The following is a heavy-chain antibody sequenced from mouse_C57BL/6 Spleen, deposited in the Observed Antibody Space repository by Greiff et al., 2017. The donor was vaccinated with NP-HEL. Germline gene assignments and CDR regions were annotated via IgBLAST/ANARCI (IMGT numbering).Heavy chain of an antibody. J-gene: IGHJ4*01. CDR1: GYTFTSYW. Sequence: QVQLQQSGAELVRPGTSVKLSCKASGYTFTSYWMHWVKQRPGQGLEWIGVIDPSDSYTNYNQKFKGKATLTVDTSSSTAYMQLSSLTSEDSAVYYCARGTYYDYDYAMDYWGQGTSVTVSS. CDR2: IDPSDSYT. V-gene: IGHV1-59*01. CDR3: ARGTYYDYDYAMDY. D-gene: IGHD2-4*01.